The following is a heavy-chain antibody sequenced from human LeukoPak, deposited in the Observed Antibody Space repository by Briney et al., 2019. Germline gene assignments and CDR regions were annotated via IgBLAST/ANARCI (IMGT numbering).Heavy chain of an antibody. CDR3: ARHPIAADYGLTLVVFDY. CDR2: IYPGDSDT. J-gene: IGHJ4*02. V-gene: IGHV5-51*01. Sequence: GESLKISCKGSGYSFTSYCIGWVRQMPGKGLEWMGIIYPGDSDTRYSPSFQGQVTISADKSISTAYLQWSSLKASDTAMYYCARHPIAADYGLTLVVFDYWGQGTLVTVSS. D-gene: IGHD6-13*01. CDR1: GYSFTSYC.